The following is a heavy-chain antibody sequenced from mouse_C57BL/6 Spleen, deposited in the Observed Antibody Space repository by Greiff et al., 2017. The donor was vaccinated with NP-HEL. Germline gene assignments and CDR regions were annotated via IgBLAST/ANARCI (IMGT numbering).Heavy chain of an antibody. Sequence: EVQLVESGGGLVKPGGSLKLSCAASGFTFSSYAMSWVRQTPEKRLEWVATISDGGSYTYYPDNVKGRFTISRDNAKNNLYLQMSHLKSEDAAMYYGAGCGSSSWFAYWGQGTPVTVSA. CDR2: ISDGGSYT. CDR3: AGCGSSSWFAY. D-gene: IGHD1-1*01. CDR1: GFTFSSYA. J-gene: IGHJ3*01. V-gene: IGHV5-4*01.